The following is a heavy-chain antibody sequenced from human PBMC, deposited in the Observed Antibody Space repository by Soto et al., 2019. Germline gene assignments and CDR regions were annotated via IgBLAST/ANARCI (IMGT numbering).Heavy chain of an antibody. CDR1: GGSISSYY. CDR3: ARARRKYYFGY. Sequence: SVPLSLTCPVAGGSISSYYSSRIRQPPGKGLEWIGYIYYSGSTNYNPSLKSRVTISVDTSKNQFSLKLSSVTAADTAVYYCARARRKYYFGYWGQGTLVTVSS. CDR2: IYYSGST. D-gene: IGHD6-6*01. J-gene: IGHJ4*02. V-gene: IGHV4-59*01.